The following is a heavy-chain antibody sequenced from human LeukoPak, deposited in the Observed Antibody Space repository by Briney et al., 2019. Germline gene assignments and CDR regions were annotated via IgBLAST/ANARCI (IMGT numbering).Heavy chain of an antibody. Sequence: PSETLSLTCTVSGGSISSYYWSWIRQPAGKVLEWIGRIYTSGSTNYNPSLKSRVTMSVDTSKNQFSLKLSSVTAADTAVYYCARFGDYASGSCFDYWGQGTLVTVSS. V-gene: IGHV4-4*07. CDR2: IYTSGST. CDR1: GGSISSYY. CDR3: ARFGDYASGSCFDY. D-gene: IGHD3-10*01. J-gene: IGHJ4*02.